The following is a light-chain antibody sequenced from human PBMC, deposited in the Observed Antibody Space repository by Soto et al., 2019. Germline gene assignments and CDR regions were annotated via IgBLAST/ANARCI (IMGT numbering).Light chain of an antibody. Sequence: EIVLTQSPGTLSLSPGERATLSCRASQSVSSSYLAWYQQKPGQAPRLLIYGASSRATGIPDRFSGSGSGTDFTLTISRLEPEDFAEYYCQRGTFGQGTRLEIK. J-gene: IGKJ5*01. CDR1: QSVSSSY. CDR2: GAS. V-gene: IGKV3-20*01. CDR3: QRGT.